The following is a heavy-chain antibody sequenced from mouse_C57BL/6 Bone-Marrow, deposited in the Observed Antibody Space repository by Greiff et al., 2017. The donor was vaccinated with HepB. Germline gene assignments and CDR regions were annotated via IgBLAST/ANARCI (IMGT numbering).Heavy chain of an antibody. V-gene: IGHV1-81*01. CDR1: GYTFTSYG. Sequence: QVQLKESGAELARPGASVKLSCKASGYTFTSYGISWVKQRTGQGLEWIGEIYPRSGNTYYNEKFKGKATLTADKSSSTAYMELRSLTSEDSAVYFCARGGYYGLGDYWGQGTSVTVSS. D-gene: IGHD1-2*01. J-gene: IGHJ4*01. CDR3: ARGGYYGLGDY. CDR2: IYPRSGNT.